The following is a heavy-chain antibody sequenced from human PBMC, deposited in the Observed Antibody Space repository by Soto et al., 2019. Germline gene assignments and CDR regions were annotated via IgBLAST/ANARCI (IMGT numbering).Heavy chain of an antibody. CDR3: AKDLRRLVQLWSLDY. J-gene: IGHJ4*02. D-gene: IGHD5-18*01. CDR2: ISYDGSNK. V-gene: IGHV3-30*18. Sequence: VGSLRLSCAASGFTFSSYGMHWVRQAPGKGLEWVAVISYDGSNKYYADSVKGRFTISRDNSKNTLYLQMNSLRAEDTAVYYCAKDLRRLVQLWSLDYWGQGTLVTVSS. CDR1: GFTFSSYG.